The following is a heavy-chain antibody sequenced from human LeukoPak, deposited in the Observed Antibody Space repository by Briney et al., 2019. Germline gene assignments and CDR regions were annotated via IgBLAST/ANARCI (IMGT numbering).Heavy chain of an antibody. Sequence: VSVKVSCKASGYTFTGYYMHWVRQAPGQGLEWMGWINPNSGGTNYAQKFQGRVTMTRDTSISTAYMELSRLRSDDTAVYYCARDKADHVTDYYYMDVWGKGTTVTVSS. D-gene: IGHD3-16*01. V-gene: IGHV1-2*02. CDR3: ARDKADHVTDYYYMDV. CDR2: INPNSGGT. J-gene: IGHJ6*03. CDR1: GYTFTGYY.